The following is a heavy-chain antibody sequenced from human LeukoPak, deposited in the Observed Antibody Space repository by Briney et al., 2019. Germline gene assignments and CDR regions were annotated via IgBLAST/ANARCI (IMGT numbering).Heavy chain of an antibody. V-gene: IGHV1-2*02. CDR3: ASFRYCSGGSCYYYFDY. D-gene: IGHD2-15*01. CDR2: INPNSGGT. CDR1: GYTFTGYY. J-gene: IGHJ4*02. Sequence: ASVKVSCKASGYTFTGYYMHWVRQAPGQGLEWMGWINPNSGGTNYAQKLQGRVTMTTDTSTSTAYMELRSLRSDDTAVYYCASFRYCSGGSCYYYFDYWGQGTLVTVSS.